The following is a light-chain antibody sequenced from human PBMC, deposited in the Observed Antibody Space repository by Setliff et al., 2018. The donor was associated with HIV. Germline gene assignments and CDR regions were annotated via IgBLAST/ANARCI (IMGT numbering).Light chain of an antibody. Sequence: QSALTQPASVSGSPGQSIAISCTGTSSDVGGYDHVSWYQQHPGKAPKLLIHEVNKRPSGVPDRFSGSKSDNTASLTVSGLQAEDEADYYCSSYAGSNTPYVFGTGTKVTVL. V-gene: IGLV2-8*01. CDR1: SSDVGGYDH. CDR3: SSYAGSNTPYV. CDR2: EVN. J-gene: IGLJ1*01.